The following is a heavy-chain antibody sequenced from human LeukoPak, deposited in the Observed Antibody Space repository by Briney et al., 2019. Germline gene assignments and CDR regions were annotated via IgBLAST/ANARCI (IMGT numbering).Heavy chain of an antibody. CDR2: ISGSGGST. J-gene: IGHJ4*02. CDR3: AREICGSDCSSTFDY. CDR1: GFTFSSYA. Sequence: GGSLRLSCAASGFTFSSYAMSWVRQAPGKGLELISSISGSGGSTYYADSVKGRFTISRDNSKNKLYLQMNSLRAEDTAVYYCAREICGSDCSSTFDYWGQGALVTVSS. V-gene: IGHV3-23*01. D-gene: IGHD2-21*02.